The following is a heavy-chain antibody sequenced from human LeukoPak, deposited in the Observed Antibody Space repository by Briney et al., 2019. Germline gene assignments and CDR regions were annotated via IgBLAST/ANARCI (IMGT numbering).Heavy chain of an antibody. J-gene: IGHJ4*02. Sequence: ASVKVSCKASGYTFTSYGISWVRQAPGQGLEWMGWISAYNGNTNYAQKLQGRVTMTTDTSTSTAYMELRSLRSDDTAVYYCARGPFVGSGSYYSDYWGQGTLVTVSS. D-gene: IGHD3-10*01. V-gene: IGHV1-18*01. CDR3: ARGPFVGSGSYYSDY. CDR1: GYTFTSYG. CDR2: ISAYNGNT.